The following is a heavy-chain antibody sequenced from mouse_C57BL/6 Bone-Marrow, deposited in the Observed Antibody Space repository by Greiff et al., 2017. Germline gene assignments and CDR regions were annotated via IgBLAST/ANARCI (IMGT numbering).Heavy chain of an antibody. V-gene: IGHV10-1*01. Sequence: EVQGVESGGGLVQPKGSLKLSCAASGFSFNTYAMNWVRQAPGKGLEWVARIRSKSNNYATYYADSVKDRFTISRDDSESMLYLQMNNLKTEDTAMYYCVRHYYGSYAMDDWGQGTSVTVSS. CDR3: VRHYYGSYAMDD. CDR1: GFSFNTYA. CDR2: IRSKSNNYAT. J-gene: IGHJ4*01. D-gene: IGHD1-1*01.